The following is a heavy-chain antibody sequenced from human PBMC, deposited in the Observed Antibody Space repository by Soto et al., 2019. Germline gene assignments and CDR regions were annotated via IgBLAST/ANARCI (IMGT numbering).Heavy chain of an antibody. CDR3: ARCWGFALDY. CDR1: GGSISSYY. V-gene: IGHV4-59*01. J-gene: IGHJ4*02. Sequence: QVQLQESGPGLVKPSETLSLTCTVSGGSISSYYWSWIRQPPGKGLEWIGYIYYSGSTNYNPSLKSRVTISVDTSKNQFSLKLSSVTAADTAVYYCARCWGFALDYWGQGTLVTVSS. D-gene: IGHD3-10*01. CDR2: IYYSGST.